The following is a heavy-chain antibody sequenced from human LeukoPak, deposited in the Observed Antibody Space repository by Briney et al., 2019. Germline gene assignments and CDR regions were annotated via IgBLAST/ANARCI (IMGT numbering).Heavy chain of an antibody. CDR3: AKPELLWFGEFNYDY. J-gene: IGHJ4*02. Sequence: GGSLRLSCAASGFTFSSCGMYWVRQAPGKGLEWVAFIRYDGSNKYYADSVKGRFTISRDNSKNTLYLQMNSLRAEDTAVYYCAKPELLWFGEFNYDYWGQGTLVTVSS. D-gene: IGHD3-10*01. CDR2: IRYDGSNK. CDR1: GFTFSSCG. V-gene: IGHV3-30*02.